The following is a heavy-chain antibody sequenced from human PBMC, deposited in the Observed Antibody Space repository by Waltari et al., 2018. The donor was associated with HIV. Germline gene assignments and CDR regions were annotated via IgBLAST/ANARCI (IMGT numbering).Heavy chain of an antibody. CDR1: GFTFNSYW. CDR2: RNRDATST. J-gene: IGHJ4*02. CDR3: ARGFRVGCSDATCYSHY. D-gene: IGHD2-15*01. Sequence: EVQLVESGGNLVQPGGSLRLSCAASGFTFNSYWMHWVRQAPGKGLVWVARRNRDATSTAYADSVKGRFTISRDNAKNTLYLQMNSLRAEDTAVYYCARGFRVGCSDATCYSHYWGQGTLVTVSS. V-gene: IGHV3-74*01.